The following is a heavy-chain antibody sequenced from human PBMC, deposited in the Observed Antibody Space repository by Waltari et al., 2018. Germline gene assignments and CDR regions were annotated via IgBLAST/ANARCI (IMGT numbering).Heavy chain of an antibody. D-gene: IGHD1-26*01. Sequence: QVQLQESGPGLVKPSETLSLTCTVSGGSISSYYWSWIRHPPGKGLEWIGYIYYSGSTNYNPSLKSRVTISVDTSKNQFSLKLSSVTAADTAVYYCARSGPYYYYYYYMDVWGKGTTVTVSS. V-gene: IGHV4-59*01. CDR3: ARSGPYYYYYYYMDV. CDR1: GGSISSYY. J-gene: IGHJ6*03. CDR2: IYYSGST.